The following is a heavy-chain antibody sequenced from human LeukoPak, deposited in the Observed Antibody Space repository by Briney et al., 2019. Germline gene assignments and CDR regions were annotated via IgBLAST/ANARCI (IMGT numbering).Heavy chain of an antibody. J-gene: IGHJ4*02. V-gene: IGHV3-23*01. CDR1: GFTFSSYA. D-gene: IGHD2-2*01. CDR2: ISGSGGST. Sequence: HPGGSLRLSCAASGFTFSSYAMSWVRQAPGKGLEWVSAISGSGGSTYYADSVKGRFTISRDNSKNTLYLQMNSLRAEDTAVYYCAKGMGSFPSVPGDYWGQGTLVTVSS. CDR3: AKGMGSFPSVPGDY.